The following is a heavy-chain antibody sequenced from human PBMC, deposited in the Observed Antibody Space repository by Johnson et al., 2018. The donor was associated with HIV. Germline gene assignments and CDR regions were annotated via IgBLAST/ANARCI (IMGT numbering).Heavy chain of an antibody. V-gene: IGHV3-33*06. CDR2: IWHDGSNK. CDR3: ANDVGDVYNRWGAFEL. J-gene: IGHJ3*01. D-gene: IGHD5-24*01. CDR1: RFTFSNAW. Sequence: QMQLVESGGGLVKPGGSLRLSCAASRFTFSNAWMSWVRQAPGKGLEWVAVIWHDGSNKFYLDSVKGRFTISRDSSQNTLYLYMSRLRVEDAGVYYCANDVGDVYNRWGAFELWGQGTMVTVSS.